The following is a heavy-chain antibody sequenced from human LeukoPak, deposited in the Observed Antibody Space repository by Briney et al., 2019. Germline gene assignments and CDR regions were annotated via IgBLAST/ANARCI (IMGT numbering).Heavy chain of an antibody. CDR3: AKDKAPGSWHTPSDF. D-gene: IGHD6-13*01. CDR2: NSDSGDGT. V-gene: IGHV3-23*01. J-gene: IGHJ4*02. CDR1: GFTLRTYA. Sequence: GRSLTLSCAAAGFTLRTYAMSWVRHAPGKGLEWASGNSDSGDGTYYAESVKGRFTISRDNSKNTVFLQMNSLRADDTAKYYCAKDKAPGSWHTPSDFWGQGTLVTVSS.